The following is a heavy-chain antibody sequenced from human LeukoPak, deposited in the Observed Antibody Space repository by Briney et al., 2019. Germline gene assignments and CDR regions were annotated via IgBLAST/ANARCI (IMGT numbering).Heavy chain of an antibody. D-gene: IGHD3-22*01. CDR1: GFAFSSYA. V-gene: IGHV4-39*01. CDR3: ARHTAYYYDSSGYLGTNWFDP. Sequence: GSLRLSCAASGFAFSSYATSWVRQAPGKGLEWIGSIYYSGSTYYNPSLKSRVTISVDTSKNQFSLKLSSVTAADTAVYYCARHTAYYYDSSGYLGTNWFDPWGQGTLVTVSS. CDR2: IYYSGST. J-gene: IGHJ5*02.